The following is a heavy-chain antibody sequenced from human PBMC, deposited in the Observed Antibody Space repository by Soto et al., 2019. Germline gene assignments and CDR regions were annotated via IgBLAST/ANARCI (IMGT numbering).Heavy chain of an antibody. D-gene: IGHD4-17*01. J-gene: IGHJ4*02. CDR2: ISWNSGSI. CDR1: GFTFDDYA. V-gene: IGHV3-9*01. Sequence: GGSLRLSCAASGFTFDDYAMHWVRQAPGKGLEWVSGISWNSGSIGYADSVKGRFTISRDNAKNSLYLQMNSLRAEDTALYYCAKSGALDYGDYAYYFDYWGQGTLVTVSS. CDR3: AKSGALDYGDYAYYFDY.